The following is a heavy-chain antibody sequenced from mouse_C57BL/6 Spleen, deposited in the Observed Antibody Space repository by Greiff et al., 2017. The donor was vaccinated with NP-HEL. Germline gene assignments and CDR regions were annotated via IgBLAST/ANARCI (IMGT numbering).Heavy chain of an antibody. Sequence: VQLQESGAELVRPGASVKLSCKASGYTFTDYYINWVKQRPGQGLEWIARIYPGSGNTYYNEKFKGKATLTAEKSSSTAYMQLSSLTSEDSAVYFCARSDGYYSYYAMDYWGQGTSVTVSS. CDR3: ARSDGYYSYYAMDY. CDR2: IYPGSGNT. V-gene: IGHV1-76*01. J-gene: IGHJ4*01. D-gene: IGHD2-3*01. CDR1: GYTFTDYY.